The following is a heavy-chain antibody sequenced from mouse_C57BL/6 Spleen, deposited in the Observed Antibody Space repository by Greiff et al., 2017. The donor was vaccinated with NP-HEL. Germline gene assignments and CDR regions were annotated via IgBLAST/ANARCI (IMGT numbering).Heavy chain of an antibody. CDR1: GFTFTDYY. Sequence: EVKLVESGGGLVQPGGSLSLSCAASGFTFTDYYMSWVRQPPGKALEWLGFIRNKAHGYTTEYSASVKGRFTISRDNSQSILYLQMNALIAEDSATYYCARNDGSSPHWYFDVWGTGTTVTVSS. J-gene: IGHJ1*03. D-gene: IGHD1-1*01. V-gene: IGHV7-3*01. CDR2: IRNKAHGYTT. CDR3: ARNDGSSPHWYFDV.